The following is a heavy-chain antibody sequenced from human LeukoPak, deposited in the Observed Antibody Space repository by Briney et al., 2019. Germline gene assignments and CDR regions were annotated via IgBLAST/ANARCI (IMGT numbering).Heavy chain of an antibody. D-gene: IGHD2-8*02. CDR1: GFTSSSYW. CDR2: INSDGSST. V-gene: IGHV3-74*01. CDR3: ARGTGYNVFDY. Sequence: GGSPRLSCAASGFTSSSYWRHWARQAPGKGLVWVSRINSDGSSTCYADSVNGRFTISRDNAKNTLYLQMNSLRAEDTAVYYCARGTGYNVFDYGGQGTLVTVSS. J-gene: IGHJ4*02.